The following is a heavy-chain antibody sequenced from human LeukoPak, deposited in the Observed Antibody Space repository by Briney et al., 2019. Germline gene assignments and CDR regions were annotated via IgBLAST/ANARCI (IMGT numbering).Heavy chain of an antibody. CDR3: ARDSYDFWSGQYKNGLGDYYGVDV. D-gene: IGHD3-3*01. J-gene: IGHJ6*02. Sequence: SETLSLTCTVSGASISSSTYYWSWIRQSAGKRLEWIGRIYPTGSTSYKTSLRTRLTISLDTSKNQVSLKLRSVTAADTAVYYCARDSYDFWSGQYKNGLGDYYGVDVWGQGTTVIVSS. CDR1: GASISSSTYY. V-gene: IGHV4-61*02. CDR2: IYPTGST.